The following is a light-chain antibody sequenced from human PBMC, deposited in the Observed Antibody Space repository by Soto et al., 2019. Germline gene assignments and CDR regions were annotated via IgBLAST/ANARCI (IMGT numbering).Light chain of an antibody. V-gene: IGKV1-13*02. Sequence: IQVTQSPSSLSVSVGDRVTITCRASQAIGTDLGWYQQKPGKAPNLLIYDASSLESGVPSRFSGSGSGTEFTLTISSLQPDDFATYYCQQYNSYSGTFGQGTKGDIK. CDR1: QAIGTD. J-gene: IGKJ1*01. CDR2: DAS. CDR3: QQYNSYSGT.